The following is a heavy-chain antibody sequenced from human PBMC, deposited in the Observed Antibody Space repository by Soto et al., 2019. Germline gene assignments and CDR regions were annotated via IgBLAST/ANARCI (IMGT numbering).Heavy chain of an antibody. Sequence: EVQLLESGGSLVQPGGSRRLSCAASGFTFSSYAMSWVRQAPGKGLEWVSSISGSGGSTYYTDSVKGRFTISRDNSRNTLYLQMNSLSAEDTAVYYCAKGVGGYCSSTSCPYDYWGQGALVTVSS. CDR2: ISGSGGST. CDR1: GFTFSSYA. V-gene: IGHV3-23*01. J-gene: IGHJ4*02. CDR3: AKGVGGYCSSTSCPYDY. D-gene: IGHD2-2*01.